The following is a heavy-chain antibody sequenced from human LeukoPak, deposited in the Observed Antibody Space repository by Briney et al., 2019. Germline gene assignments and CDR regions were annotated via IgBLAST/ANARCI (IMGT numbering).Heavy chain of an antibody. CDR2: IYTSGSA. Sequence: PSETLSLTCTVSGGSISSYYWSWIRQPAGKGLEWIGRIYTSGSASYNPSLKSRVTMSVDTSKTHLSLKLSSVTAADTAVYYCARTPPPTYYYDSSGYYGDAFDIWGQGTMVTVSS. CDR3: ARTPPPTYYYDSSGYYGDAFDI. D-gene: IGHD3-22*01. J-gene: IGHJ3*02. V-gene: IGHV4-4*07. CDR1: GGSISSYY.